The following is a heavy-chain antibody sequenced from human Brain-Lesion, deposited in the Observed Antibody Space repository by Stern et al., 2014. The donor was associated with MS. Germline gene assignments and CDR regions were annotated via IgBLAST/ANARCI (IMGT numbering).Heavy chain of an antibody. CDR2: INPNTGGT. CDR1: GYIFTGYY. CDR3: ARDQRGITIFGVVADYYYLGMDV. D-gene: IGHD3-3*01. Sequence: VQLVESGAEVKKPGASVKVSYKTSGYIFTGYYIHWVRQAAGQGLEWMAWINPNTGGTKYAQKFQGRVTMNRDTSISTDYVELSSLTSDDTAVYYCARDQRGITIFGVVADYYYLGMDVWGQGTTVTVSS. J-gene: IGHJ6*02. V-gene: IGHV1-2*02.